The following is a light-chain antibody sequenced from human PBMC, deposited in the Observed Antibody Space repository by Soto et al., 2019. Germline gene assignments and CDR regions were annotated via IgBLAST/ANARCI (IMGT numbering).Light chain of an antibody. CDR1: QSVLYSANNKNY. Sequence: DILMTQSPESLAVSLGEGATIDCKSSQSVLYSANNKNYLAWYQHKPGQPPKLLLYWASMRESGVPDRISGSGSGTDFTLTINSLQAEDVAVYYCQQFHSYPLTFGGGTKVDIK. CDR3: QQFHSYPLT. CDR2: WAS. J-gene: IGKJ4*01. V-gene: IGKV4-1*01.